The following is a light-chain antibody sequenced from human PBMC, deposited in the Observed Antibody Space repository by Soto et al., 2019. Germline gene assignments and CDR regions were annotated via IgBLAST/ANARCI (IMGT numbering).Light chain of an antibody. Sequence: DVVMTQSPDSLAVSLGERATINCRSSQSVLFRSNHKNYLAWYQQKPGQPPKLLISCASSRASGVPDRFSGSASWTDVPLNISSLQAEDVAVYYCQQYDDTLRTFGQGTKVE. J-gene: IGKJ1*01. CDR2: CAS. CDR3: QQYDDTLRT. CDR1: QSVLFRSNHKNY. V-gene: IGKV4-1*01.